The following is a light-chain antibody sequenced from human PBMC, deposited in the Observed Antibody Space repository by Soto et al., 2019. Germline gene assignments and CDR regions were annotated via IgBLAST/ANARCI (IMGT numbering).Light chain of an antibody. CDR2: DAS. CDR1: QSISSW. CDR3: QQYNSYSEA. J-gene: IGKJ1*01. Sequence: DIRMTQSASTLSASLGDRVTITWRASQSISSWLAWYQQKPGKAPKLLIYDASSLESGVPSRFSGSGYGTEFNLTITSLQTDDFATYYCQQYNSYSEAFGQGTKVDIK. V-gene: IGKV1-5*01.